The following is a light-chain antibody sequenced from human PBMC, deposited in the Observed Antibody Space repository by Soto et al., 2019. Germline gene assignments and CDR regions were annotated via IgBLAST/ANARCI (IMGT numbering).Light chain of an antibody. CDR3: HQRSNWPSIT. V-gene: IGKV3-11*01. Sequence: EIVLTQSPATLSLSPGERATLSCRASQSVSSYLAWYQQKPGQAPRLLIYDASNRATGIPARFSGSGSGTDFTLTISSLEPEDFAVYYCHQRSNWPSITFGQGTRLAIK. CDR2: DAS. CDR1: QSVSSY. J-gene: IGKJ5*01.